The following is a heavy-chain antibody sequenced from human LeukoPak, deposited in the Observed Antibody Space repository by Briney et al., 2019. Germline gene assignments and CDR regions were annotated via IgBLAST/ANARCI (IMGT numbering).Heavy chain of an antibody. Sequence: PGGSLGLSCAASGFTFSTYVMQWVRQAPGKGLEYVSAITGDGGYAYYSNSVKARFTISRDNSKKTLYLQMGSLRADDMAVYYCARVSTNDRRNAFDIWGPGKMCTVSS. CDR3: ARVSTNDRRNAFDI. CDR2: ITGDGGYA. D-gene: IGHD2-8*01. J-gene: IGHJ3*02. CDR1: GFTFSTYV. V-gene: IGHV3-64*01.